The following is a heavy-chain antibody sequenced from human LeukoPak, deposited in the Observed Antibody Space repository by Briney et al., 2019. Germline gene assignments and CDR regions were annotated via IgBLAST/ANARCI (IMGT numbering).Heavy chain of an antibody. CDR1: GYTFITHG. V-gene: IGHV1-18*01. CDR3: ARGRLRYLDWTRAYSDY. Sequence: ASVKVSRTASGYTFITHGLTWVRQAPGQGLEWMGWISAYNGNTIYAQTLQDRLTMTTDTSTSTAYMELRSLRSDDTAVYYCARGRLRYLDWTRAYSDYWGQGTLVTVSS. J-gene: IGHJ4*02. D-gene: IGHD3-9*01. CDR2: ISAYNGNT.